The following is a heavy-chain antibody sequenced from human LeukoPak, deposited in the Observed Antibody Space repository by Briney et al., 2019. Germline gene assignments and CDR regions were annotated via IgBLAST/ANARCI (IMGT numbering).Heavy chain of an antibody. CDR1: GGSISSYY. Sequence: SETLSLTCSVSGGSISSYYWSWIRQPPGKGLEWIGYIYHSGSTYYNPSLKSRVTISVDTSKNQFSLKLSSVTAADTAVYYCARDLYYYGSGSNWFDPWGQGTLVTVSS. CDR2: IYHSGST. D-gene: IGHD3-10*01. J-gene: IGHJ5*02. CDR3: ARDLYYYGSGSNWFDP. V-gene: IGHV4-4*08.